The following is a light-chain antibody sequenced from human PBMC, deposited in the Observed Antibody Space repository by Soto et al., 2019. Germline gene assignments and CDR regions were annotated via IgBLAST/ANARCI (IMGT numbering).Light chain of an antibody. V-gene: IGKV1-17*01. J-gene: IGKJ4*01. Sequence: IQMTHSPSSLSASVEDRVTISCRASQDIRNDLGWYQQKPGKAPKLLIYGASHLQFGVPSRFSGSGSGTDFTLTISSLQPEDFATYFCQQTNSLPLTFGGGTKVDIK. CDR1: QDIRND. CDR2: GAS. CDR3: QQTNSLPLT.